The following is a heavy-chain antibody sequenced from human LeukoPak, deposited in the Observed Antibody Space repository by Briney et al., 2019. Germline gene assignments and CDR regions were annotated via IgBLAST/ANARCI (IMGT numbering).Heavy chain of an antibody. CDR1: GFTFSSYG. J-gene: IGHJ4*02. CDR2: IWYDGSNK. Sequence: GGSLRLSCAASGFTFSSYGMHCVRQDPGKGLEWVAVIWYDGSNKYYADSVKGRFTISRDNSKNTLYLQMNSLRAEDTAVYYCARENLAYCGGDCYPGYWGQGTLVTVSS. D-gene: IGHD2-21*02. CDR3: ARENLAYCGGDCYPGY. V-gene: IGHV3-33*01.